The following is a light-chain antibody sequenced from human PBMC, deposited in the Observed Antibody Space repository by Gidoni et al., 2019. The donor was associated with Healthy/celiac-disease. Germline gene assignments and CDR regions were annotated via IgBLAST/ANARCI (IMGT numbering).Light chain of an antibody. CDR1: QSVLYSANNKNY. CDR3: QQYYSTPYT. Sequence: DIVMTQSPDPLAVSLGERATINCKSSQSVLYSANNKNYLAWYQQKPGQPPKLLMYWASTRESGVPDRFSGSGSGTDFTLTISSLQAEDVAVYYCQQYYSTPYTFGQXTKLEIK. CDR2: WAS. J-gene: IGKJ2*01. V-gene: IGKV4-1*01.